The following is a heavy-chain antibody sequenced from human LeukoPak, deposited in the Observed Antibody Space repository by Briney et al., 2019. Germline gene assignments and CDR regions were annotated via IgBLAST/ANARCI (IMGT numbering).Heavy chain of an antibody. V-gene: IGHV1-18*01. D-gene: IGHD1-26*01. CDR2: ISAYNGNT. CDR1: GYTFTCYD. J-gene: IGHJ4*02. CDR3: TRVGRVGATFDY. Sequence: ASVKVSCKASGYTFTCYDISWVRQAPGQGLEWMGWISAYNGNTNYAQKLQGRVTMTTDTSTSTAYMELRSLRSDDTAVYYCTRVGRVGATFDYWGQGTLVTVSS.